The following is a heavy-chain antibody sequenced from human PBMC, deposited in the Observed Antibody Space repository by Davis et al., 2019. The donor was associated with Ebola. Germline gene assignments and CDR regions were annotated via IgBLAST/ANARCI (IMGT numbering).Heavy chain of an antibody. CDR1: GFTFATYT. J-gene: IGHJ3*01. V-gene: IGHV3-23*01. D-gene: IGHD2-21*02. CDR2: ISGGGGNS. CDR3: GKVGGAQNVLMTAIRRRGDVVDV. Sequence: PGGSLRLSCAASGFTFATYTMSWVRQAPGKGLEWVSEISGGGGNSHYADSVKGRFTISRDNSKNTLYLQMNSLRVEDTALYYCGKVGGAQNVLMTAIRRRGDVVDVWGQGTVVTVSS.